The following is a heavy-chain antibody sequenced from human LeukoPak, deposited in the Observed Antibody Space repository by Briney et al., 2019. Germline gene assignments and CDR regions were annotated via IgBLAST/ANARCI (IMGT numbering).Heavy chain of an antibody. CDR1: GFMFNGYS. J-gene: IGHJ4*02. CDR2: ISGGSDYI. Sequence: GGSLRLSCAASGFMFNGYSMTWVRQAPGKGLEWVSYISGGSDYIYYTDSVKGRFTISRDNAKKSLYLQLNSLRVEDTAVYYCARDPTQYLRYGYFDYWGQGTLVTVSS. V-gene: IGHV3-21*01. CDR3: ARDPTQYLRYGYFDY. D-gene: IGHD4-11*01.